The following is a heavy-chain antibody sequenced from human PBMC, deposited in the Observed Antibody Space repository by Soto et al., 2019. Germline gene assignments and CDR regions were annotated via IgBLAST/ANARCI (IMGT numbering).Heavy chain of an antibody. V-gene: IGHV1-18*01. D-gene: IGHD4-17*01. CDR2: ISAYNGNI. J-gene: IGHJ5*02. CDR1: GYTFTSYG. Sequence: QVQLVQSGAEVKKPGASVKVSCKASGYTFTSYGISWLRQAPGQGLEWMGWISAYNGNINYSQKLQGRVTMTTDTSTSTAYMELRSLRSDDTAVYYCARLGIDYAPPNNLFDPWGQGTLVTVSS. CDR3: ARLGIDYAPPNNLFDP.